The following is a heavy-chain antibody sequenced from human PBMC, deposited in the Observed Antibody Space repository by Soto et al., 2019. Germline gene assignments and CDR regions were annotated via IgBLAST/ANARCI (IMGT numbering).Heavy chain of an antibody. CDR3: ARGGGYCSAGNCFGVDY. CDR2: ISSDGGSK. J-gene: IGHJ4*02. Sequence: VPLVESGGGVVQPGRSLRLSCAASRFAFSNYAMHWVRQAPGKGLEWMTIISSDGGSKYYGDAVRGRFTTSRDNSENTLYLQMNNLRAEDTAVYYCARGGGYCSAGNCFGVDYWGQGTLVTVSS. V-gene: IGHV3-30-3*01. CDR1: RFAFSNYA. D-gene: IGHD2-15*01.